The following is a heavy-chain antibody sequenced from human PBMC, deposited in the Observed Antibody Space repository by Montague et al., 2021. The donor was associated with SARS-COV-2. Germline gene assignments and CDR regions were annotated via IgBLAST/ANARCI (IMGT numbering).Heavy chain of an antibody. CDR2: IYWNDDK. V-gene: IGHV2-5*01. CDR3: ALTRVSYDILTDYYHRDAFDI. D-gene: IGHD3-9*01. J-gene: IGHJ3*02. CDR1: GFSLSTSGVG. Sequence: PALVKPTQTLTLTCTFSGFSLSTSGVGVGWIRQPPGKALEWLALIYWNDDKRYSPSLKSRLTITRDTSKNQVVLTMTNMDPVDTATYYCALTRVSYDILTDYYHRDAFDIWGQGTMVTVSS.